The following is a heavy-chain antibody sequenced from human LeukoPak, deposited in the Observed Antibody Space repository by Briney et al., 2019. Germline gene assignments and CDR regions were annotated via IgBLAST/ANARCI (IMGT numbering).Heavy chain of an antibody. J-gene: IGHJ4*02. V-gene: IGHV1-69*04. D-gene: IGHD2-2*01. CDR3: ARGSPGQLSSIFDY. CDR1: GGTFSSYA. Sequence: ASVKVSCKASGGTFSSYAISWVRQAPGQGLEWMGRIIPILGIANYAQKFQGRVTITADKSTSTAYMELSSLRSEDTGVYYCARGSPGQLSSIFDYWGQGTLVTVSS. CDR2: IIPILGIA.